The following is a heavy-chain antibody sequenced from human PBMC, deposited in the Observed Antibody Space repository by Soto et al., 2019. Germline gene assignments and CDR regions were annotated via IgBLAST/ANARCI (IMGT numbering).Heavy chain of an antibody. Sequence: QVQLVESGGGVVQPGRSLRLSCAASGFTFSNYGMHWVRQAPGKGLEWVAVIWSDGSNKYYADSVKGRFTISRDNSKNTLYLQMNSLRAEDTAVYYCARYYYDSSGYYPLWGQGTLVTVSS. V-gene: IGHV3-33*01. CDR3: ARYYYDSSGYYPL. J-gene: IGHJ4*02. D-gene: IGHD3-22*01. CDR2: IWSDGSNK. CDR1: GFTFSNYG.